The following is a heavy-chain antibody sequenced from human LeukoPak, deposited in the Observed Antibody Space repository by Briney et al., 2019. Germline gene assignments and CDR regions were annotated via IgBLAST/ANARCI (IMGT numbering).Heavy chain of an antibody. CDR2: ISDDGTNT. V-gene: IGHV3-30*04. Sequence: PGGSLTLSCVASGFTLNNYAMHWVRQAPGKGLEWVAVISDDGTNTFYGDSVKGRFTISRDTSKNTLFLQMDSLTGDDTATYYCARVAVAGWAYYDFYMDVWGNGTTVIVSS. D-gene: IGHD6-19*01. CDR1: GFTLNNYA. J-gene: IGHJ6*03. CDR3: ARVAVAGWAYYDFYMDV.